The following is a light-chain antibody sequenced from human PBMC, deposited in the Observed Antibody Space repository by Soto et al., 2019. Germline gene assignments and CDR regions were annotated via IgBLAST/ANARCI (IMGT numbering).Light chain of an antibody. CDR3: QHYNSYPPWT. CDR2: KAS. CDR1: QSINSW. V-gene: IGKV1-5*03. J-gene: IGKJ1*01. Sequence: DIQMTQSPSTLSASVGDRVTITCRASQSINSWLAWYQQEPGKAPKLLIYKASSLESGVPSRFSGSGSGTEFILTISSLQPDDFATYYCQHYNSYPPWTFGQGTKVEIK.